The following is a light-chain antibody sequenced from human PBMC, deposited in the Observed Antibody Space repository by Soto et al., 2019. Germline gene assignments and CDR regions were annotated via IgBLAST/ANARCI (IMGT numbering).Light chain of an antibody. CDR2: SAS. V-gene: IGKV3-15*01. Sequence: EIVMTHSPATLSVSPGERATLSFRSSQSVSSDLAWYHQKPGQAPRLLIYSASTRATGIPARFSGSGSGTDFTLTISRLEPEDVAVYYCQQYEAVVTFGQGTKVDIK. CDR1: QSVSSD. J-gene: IGKJ1*01. CDR3: QQYEAVVT.